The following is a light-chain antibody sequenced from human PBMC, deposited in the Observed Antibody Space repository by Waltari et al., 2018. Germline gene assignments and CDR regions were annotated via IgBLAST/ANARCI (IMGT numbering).Light chain of an antibody. CDR2: DVS. V-gene: IGLV2-11*01. CDR1: SSDVGGYNY. CDR3: CSSAGSNTFLNWV. J-gene: IGLJ3*02. Sequence: QSALTQPRSVSGSPGQSVTISCTGTSSDVGGYNYVYWYQQHPGKAPKLMIYDVSKRPSGVPDLFSVSNAGNTSSLAISGLQAEDEADYYCCSSAGSNTFLNWVCGGGTKLTVL.